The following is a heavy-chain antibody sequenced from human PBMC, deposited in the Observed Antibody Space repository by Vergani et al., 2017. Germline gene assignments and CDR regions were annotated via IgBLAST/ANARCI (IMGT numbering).Heavy chain of an antibody. V-gene: IGHV4-39*07. CDR1: GGSISSSSYY. J-gene: IGHJ4*02. D-gene: IGHD3-10*01. CDR2: IYYSGST. Sequence: QLQLQESGPGLVKPSETLSLTCTVSGGSISSSSYYWGWIRQPPGKGLEWVGSIYYSGSTYYNPSLESRVTISVDTSKSQFSLKVISVTAADTAVYYCARDSGTRGVDYWGQGTLVTVSS. CDR3: ARDSGTRGVDY.